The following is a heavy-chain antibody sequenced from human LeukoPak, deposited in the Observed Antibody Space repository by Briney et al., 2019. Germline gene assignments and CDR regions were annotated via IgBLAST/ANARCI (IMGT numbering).Heavy chain of an antibody. CDR1: GYSFTSYW. Sequence: GESLKISCKGSGYSFTSYWIGGVRQIPGKGLEWMGIIYPGDSDTRYSPSFQGQVTISADKSISTAYLQWSSLKASDTAMYYCARPGKGYCSGGSCYSLARIDYWGQGTLVTVSS. CDR2: IYPGDSDT. V-gene: IGHV5-51*01. J-gene: IGHJ4*02. D-gene: IGHD2-15*01. CDR3: ARPGKGYCSGGSCYSLARIDY.